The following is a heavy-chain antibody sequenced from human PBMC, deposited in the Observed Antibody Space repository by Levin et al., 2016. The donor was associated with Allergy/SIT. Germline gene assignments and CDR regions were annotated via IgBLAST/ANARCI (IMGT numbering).Heavy chain of an antibody. CDR3: TTVSLRPSVY. J-gene: IGHJ4*02. CDR2: IKSKVAGGTT. Sequence: GGSLRLSCVASGFTFSNAWMNWVRQAPGKGLEWVGHIKSKVAGGTTEYSAAVKGRFTISRDDSKSMVYLQMNSLKTEDTAVYYCTTVSLRPSVYWGQGTLVTVSS. CDR1: GFTFSNAW. D-gene: IGHD5/OR15-5a*01. V-gene: IGHV3-15*01.